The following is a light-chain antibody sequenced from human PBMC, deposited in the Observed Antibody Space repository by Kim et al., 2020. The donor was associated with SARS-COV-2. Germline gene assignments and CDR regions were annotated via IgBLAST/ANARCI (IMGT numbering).Light chain of an antibody. CDR3: QVWDSTSDHV. CDR1: NIGSKR. J-gene: IGLJ1*01. CDR2: RDT. Sequence: VAPGQTARITCGGNNIGSKRVHWYQQVPGQAPVVVIYRDTDRPSGIPERFSGSNSGNTATLTITGVEVGDEADYYCQVWDSTSDHVFGGGTKVTVL. V-gene: IGLV3-21*02.